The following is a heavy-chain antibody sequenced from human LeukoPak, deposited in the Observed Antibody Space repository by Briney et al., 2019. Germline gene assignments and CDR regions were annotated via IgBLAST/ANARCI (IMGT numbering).Heavy chain of an antibody. CDR3: ARDPGTRAGYFQH. J-gene: IGHJ1*01. Sequence: SGTLSLTCAVSGGSISSSNWWSWVRQPPGKGLEWIGEIYHSGSTNYNPSLKSRVTISVDKSKNQFSLKLSSVTAADTAVYYCARDPGTRAGYFQHWGQGTLVTVSS. D-gene: IGHD1/OR15-1a*01. CDR2: IYHSGST. V-gene: IGHV4-4*02. CDR1: GGSISSSNW.